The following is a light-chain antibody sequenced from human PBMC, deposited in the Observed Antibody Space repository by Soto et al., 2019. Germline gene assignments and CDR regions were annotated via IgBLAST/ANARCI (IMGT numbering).Light chain of an antibody. V-gene: IGKV1-5*03. CDR3: QQYNSFPT. J-gene: IGKJ1*01. CDR1: QSIISW. Sequence: DSQMTQSPSTLAASVGDRVTITCRASQSIISWLAWYQEKPGKASKLLIYKESSLESGVPSRFSGSGSGTEFTLTISSLQPDDFATYYFQQYNSFPTCGQGTKVEIK. CDR2: KES.